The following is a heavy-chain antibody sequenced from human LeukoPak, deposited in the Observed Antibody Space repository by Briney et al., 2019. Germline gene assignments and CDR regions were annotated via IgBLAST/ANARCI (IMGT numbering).Heavy chain of an antibody. J-gene: IGHJ4*02. V-gene: IGHV3-30*02. CDR3: AKVATSGYYWDFFDY. CDR1: GFTFSRYG. Sequence: GGSLRLSCTASGFTFSRYGIHWVRQAPGKGLEWVAFIQYNGGNKYYADSVKGRFTVSRDNSKNTLYLQMNSLRVEDTSVYYCAKVATSGYYWDFFDYWGQGTLVTVSS. CDR2: IQYNGGNK. D-gene: IGHD3-22*01.